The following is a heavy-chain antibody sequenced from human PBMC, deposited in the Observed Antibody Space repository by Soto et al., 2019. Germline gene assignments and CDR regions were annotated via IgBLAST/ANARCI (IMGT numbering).Heavy chain of an antibody. CDR3: ARDSDSNAYYYYGMDV. J-gene: IGHJ6*02. D-gene: IGHD4-4*01. CDR1: GGSISSGDY. CDR2: IFYSGNT. V-gene: IGHV4-31*03. Sequence: LSLTCTVSGGSISSGDYWSWIRQHPGKGLEWIGYIFYSGNTYYNPSLKSRVTISVDTSKNQFSLKLSSVTAADTAVYYCARDSDSNAYYYYGMDVWGHGITVTVSS.